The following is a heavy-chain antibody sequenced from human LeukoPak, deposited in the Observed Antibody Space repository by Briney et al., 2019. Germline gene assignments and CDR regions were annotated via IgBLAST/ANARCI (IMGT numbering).Heavy chain of an antibody. J-gene: IGHJ4*02. Sequence: GGSLRPSCEASGFTFSDFDIHWVRQTSGKGLEWLGRIKTKAESDATAYAASVKGRFTVSRDDSKNMALLQMNSLKIEDTAVYYCARRDCTSFRCYSFDYWGQGVLVTVSS. CDR2: IKTKAESDAT. V-gene: IGHV3-73*01. CDR3: ARRDCTSFRCYSFDY. CDR1: GFTFSDFD. D-gene: IGHD2-21*02.